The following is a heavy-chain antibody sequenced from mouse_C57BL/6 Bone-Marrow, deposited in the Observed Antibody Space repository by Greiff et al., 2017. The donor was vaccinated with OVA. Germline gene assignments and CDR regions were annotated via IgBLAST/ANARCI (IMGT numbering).Heavy chain of an antibody. V-gene: IGHV7-3*01. CDR1: GFTFTDYY. CDR2: IRNKANGYTT. CDR3: ARYPGGGYYWLAY. J-gene: IGHJ3*01. Sequence: EVQGVESGGGLVQPGGSLSLSCAASGFTFTDYYMSWVRQPPGKALEWLGFIRNKANGYTTEYSASVKGRFTISRDNSQSILYLLMNALGAEDSATYYCARYPGGGYYWLAYWGQGTLVTVSA. D-gene: IGHD2-3*01.